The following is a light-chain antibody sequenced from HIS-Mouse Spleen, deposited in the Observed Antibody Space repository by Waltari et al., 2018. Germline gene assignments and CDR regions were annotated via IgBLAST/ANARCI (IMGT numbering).Light chain of an antibody. V-gene: IGLV2-8*01. J-gene: IGLJ2*01. CDR3: SSYAGSNNFNVV. CDR2: EVS. CDR1: SSDVGGYNY. Sequence: QSALTQPPSASGSPGQSVTISCTGTSSDVGGYNYVSWYQQHPGKAPKPMIYEVSKRPSGVPDPFSGSKSGNTASLTVSGLQAEDEADYYCSSYAGSNNFNVVFGGGTKLTVL.